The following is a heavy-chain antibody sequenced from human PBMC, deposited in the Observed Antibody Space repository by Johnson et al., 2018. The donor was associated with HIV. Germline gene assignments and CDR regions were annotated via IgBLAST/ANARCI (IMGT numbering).Heavy chain of an antibody. Sequence: VQLMESGGGLVQPGGSLRLSCAASGFTFSSYWMTWVRQAPGKGLEWVANIKQDGSDGTSTSYADSMMGRLTISRDNAKNTQYLQMNSLRAEDTAFYDGARECQYYYDTDGCTYDAFDIWGQGTMVTVSS. CDR2: IKQDGSDGTST. J-gene: IGHJ3*02. D-gene: IGHD3-22*01. CDR3: ARECQYYYDTDGCTYDAFDI. V-gene: IGHV3-7*01. CDR1: GFTFSSYW.